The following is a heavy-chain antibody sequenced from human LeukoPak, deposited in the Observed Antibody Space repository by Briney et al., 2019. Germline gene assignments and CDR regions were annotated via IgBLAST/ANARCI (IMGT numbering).Heavy chain of an antibody. J-gene: IGHJ5*02. CDR3: ARVPGIAPPSEWFDP. CDR2: ISAYNGNT. Sequence: ASVKVSCKASGYTFTSYGISWVRQAPGQGLEWMGWISAYNGNTNYAQKLQGRVTMTTDTSTSTAYMELSSLRSEDTAVYYCARVPGIAPPSEWFDPWGQGTLVTVSS. D-gene: IGHD6-13*01. CDR1: GYTFTSYG. V-gene: IGHV1-18*01.